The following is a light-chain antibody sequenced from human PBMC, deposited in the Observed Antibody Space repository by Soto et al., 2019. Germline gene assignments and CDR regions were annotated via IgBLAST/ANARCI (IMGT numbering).Light chain of an antibody. CDR1: QDIAGY. Sequence: DVLMNQSPSSLSASVGDSVTISCRASQDIAGYLAWLQQKPGKAPRCLIFSASTLHSGVPSRFSGSASATNCALTVQHLKPEDFGTCYCQRYNQHPHPFGGGTKVEIK. J-gene: IGKJ4*01. CDR3: QRYNQHPHP. CDR2: SAS. V-gene: IGKV1-16*01.